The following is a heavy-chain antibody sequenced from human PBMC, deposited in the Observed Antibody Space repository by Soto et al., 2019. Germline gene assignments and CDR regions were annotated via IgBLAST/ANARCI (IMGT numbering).Heavy chain of an antibody. CDR3: AREVRGYDILTGYYTRGYYGMDV. CDR2: IYYSGST. CDR1: GGSISSYY. J-gene: IGHJ6*02. V-gene: IGHV4-59*01. Sequence: SETLSLTCTVSGGSISSYYWSWIRQPPGKGLEWIGYIYYSGSTNYNPSLKSRVTISVDTSKNQFSLKLSSVTAADTAVYYCAREVRGYDILTGYYTRGYYGMDVWGQGTTVTVS. D-gene: IGHD3-9*01.